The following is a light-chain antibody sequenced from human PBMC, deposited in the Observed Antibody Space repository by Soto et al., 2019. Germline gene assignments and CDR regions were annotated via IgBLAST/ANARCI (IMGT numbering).Light chain of an antibody. CDR3: QQRSNWPPIT. Sequence: EIVLTDSPGTLSLSRGERVTLSCRAIQRISSSYLAWYQQRPGQAPRLLIFDASSRATGIPDRFSGSGSGTDFTLTIRSLEPEDFAVYYCQQRSNWPPITFGQGTRLEI. CDR1: QRISSSY. J-gene: IGKJ5*01. V-gene: IGKV3D-20*02. CDR2: DAS.